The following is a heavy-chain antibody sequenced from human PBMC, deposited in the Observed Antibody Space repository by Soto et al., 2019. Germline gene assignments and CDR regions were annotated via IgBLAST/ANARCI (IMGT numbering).Heavy chain of an antibody. CDR1: GFTFSSYA. J-gene: IGHJ1*01. CDR2: ISGSGGST. CDR3: AKENIMGSVAARPEYFQH. Sequence: GGSLRLSCAASGFTFSSYAMSWVRQAPGKGLEWLSAISGSGGSTYYADSVKGRFTISRDNSKNTLYLQMNSLRAEDTAVYYCAKENIMGSVAARPEYFQHWGQGTLVTVSS. D-gene: IGHD6-6*01. V-gene: IGHV3-23*01.